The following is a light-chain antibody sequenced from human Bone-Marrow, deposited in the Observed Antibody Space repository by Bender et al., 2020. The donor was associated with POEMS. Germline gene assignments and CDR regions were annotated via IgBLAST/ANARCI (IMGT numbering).Light chain of an antibody. CDR3: QSYDNSLGGWV. V-gene: IGLV2-11*01. CDR1: SSDVGGYNY. CDR2: EVT. J-gene: IGLJ3*02. Sequence: QSVLTQPPSVSGSPGQSITISCTGTSSDVGGYNYVSWYQQHPGKAPKVMIYEVTKRPSGVPDRFSGSKSGTSASLAITGLQAEDEGDYYCQSYDNSLGGWVFGGGTKLTVL.